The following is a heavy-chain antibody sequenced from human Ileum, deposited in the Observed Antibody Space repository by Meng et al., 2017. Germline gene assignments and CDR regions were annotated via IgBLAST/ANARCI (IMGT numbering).Heavy chain of an antibody. CDR2: IHYSGST. D-gene: IGHD1-26*01. CDR3: ARRIRGGSYLG. J-gene: IGHJ4*02. V-gene: IGHV4-34*01. CDR1: GDSFTDYY. Sequence: QLQLMQWGAGMLKPSGTLSLTCNVYGDSFTDYYWNWIRQPPGKGLEWIGEIHYSGSTNYNPSLESRVTTSEDTSQKQFSLRLSSVTAADTAVYYCARRIRGGSYLGWGQGTLVTVSS.